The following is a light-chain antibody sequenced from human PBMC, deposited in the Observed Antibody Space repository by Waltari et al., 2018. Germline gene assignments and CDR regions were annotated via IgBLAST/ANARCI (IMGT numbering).Light chain of an antibody. Sequence: QPALTQPASVSESPGPSFTISCTGTSSDIGAYDYVPCYQQHPGKAPKLLIYDVNTRPSGVSSRFSGSKFGNKAFLTISGLQAEDEADYYCSSFTTNTTRIFGGGTKLTVL. CDR3: SSFTTNTTRI. CDR1: SSDIGAYDY. J-gene: IGLJ2*01. V-gene: IGLV2-14*03. CDR2: DVN.